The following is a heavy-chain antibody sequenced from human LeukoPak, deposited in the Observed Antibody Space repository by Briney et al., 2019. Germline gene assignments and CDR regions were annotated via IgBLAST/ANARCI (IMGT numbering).Heavy chain of an antibody. CDR2: SSAYNGNT. CDR1: GYTFTSYG. Sequence: GASVKVSCKASGYTFTSYGISWVRQAPGQGLEWMGWSSAYNGNTNYAQKLQGRVTMTTDTSTSTAYMELRSLRSDDTDVYYCASARGSYNWNYHWFDPWGQGTLVTVSS. J-gene: IGHJ5*02. CDR3: ASARGSYNWNYHWFDP. D-gene: IGHD1-7*01. V-gene: IGHV1-18*01.